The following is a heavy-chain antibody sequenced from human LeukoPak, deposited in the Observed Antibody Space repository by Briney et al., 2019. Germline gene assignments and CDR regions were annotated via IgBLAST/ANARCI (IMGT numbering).Heavy chain of an antibody. CDR3: ARVTQTAMVTNYYYYKGV. J-gene: IGHJ6*03. Sequence: GASVKVSCKASGGTFSSYTISWVRQAPGQGLEWMGRIIPILGIANYAQKFQGRVTITADKSTSTAYMELSSLRSEDTAVYYWARVTQTAMVTNYYYYKGVWGKGTTVTVSS. D-gene: IGHD5-18*01. V-gene: IGHV1-69*02. CDR2: IIPILGIA. CDR1: GGTFSSYT.